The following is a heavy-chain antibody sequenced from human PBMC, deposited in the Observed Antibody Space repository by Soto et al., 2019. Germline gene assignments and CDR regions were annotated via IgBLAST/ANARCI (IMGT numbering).Heavy chain of an antibody. Sequence: QVQLVQSGAGVKKPGPSMRVSSRTSGYTFITYGTTWVRRAPGQGLGWRGWISGYNGYTNYGQQFQDRITMTTDTSTSTASMELRSLRSDDTAFYYCTRARCGGDCYAGGYYFDFWGPGTLVTVSS. CDR2: ISGYNGYT. V-gene: IGHV1-18*01. J-gene: IGHJ4*02. CDR3: TRARCGGDCYAGGYYFDF. CDR1: GYTFITYG. D-gene: IGHD2-21*01.